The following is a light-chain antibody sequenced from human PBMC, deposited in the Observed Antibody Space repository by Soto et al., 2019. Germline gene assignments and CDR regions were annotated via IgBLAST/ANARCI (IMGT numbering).Light chain of an antibody. CDR2: LGS. CDR3: MQGLQPPPT. J-gene: IGKJ1*01. CDR1: QSLLHSNGIKY. V-gene: IGKV2-28*01. Sequence: DIVMTQSPLSLPVTPGEPASISCRSSQSLLHSNGIKYLDWYLQKPGQSPQLLIYLGSNRASGVPDRFSGSGSGTDFTLKISRVEAEDVGVYYCMQGLQPPPTFGQGTKVEIK.